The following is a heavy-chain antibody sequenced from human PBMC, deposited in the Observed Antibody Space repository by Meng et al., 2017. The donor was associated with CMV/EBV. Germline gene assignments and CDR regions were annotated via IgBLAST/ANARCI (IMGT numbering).Heavy chain of an antibody. CDR1: GYTFTSYD. J-gene: IGHJ6*02. CDR2: MNPNSGNT. D-gene: IGHD3-3*01. CDR3: ARDGGYHFSPTTNNGMDV. V-gene: IGHV1-8*03. Sequence: ASVKVSCKASGYTFTSYDINWVRQATGQGLEWMGWMNPNSGNTGYAQKFQGRVTITRNTSISTAYMELSSLRAEDTAVYYCARDGGYHFSPTTNNGMDVWGQGTTVTVSS.